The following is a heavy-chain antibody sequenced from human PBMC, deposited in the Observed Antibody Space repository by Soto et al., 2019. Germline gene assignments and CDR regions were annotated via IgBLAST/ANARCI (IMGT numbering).Heavy chain of an antibody. CDR2: ISSSGTIT. J-gene: IGHJ6*04. CDR3: ARGLDV. V-gene: IGHV3-48*01. Sequence: EVQLVESGGGLVQPGGSLRLSCAASGFTFSSSILNCVRQAPGKGLEWVAYISSSGTITYYADSVKGRFTASRDNAMNSLYLQMNSLRAEDTAVYYCARGLDVWGKGTTVTVSS. CDR1: GFTFSSSI.